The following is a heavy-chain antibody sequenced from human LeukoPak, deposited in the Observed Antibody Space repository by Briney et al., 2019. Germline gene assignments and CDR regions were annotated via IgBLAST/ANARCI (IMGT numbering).Heavy chain of an antibody. CDR1: GFAFLNYG. Sequence: GGSLRLSCAASGFAFLNYGMSWVRQAPGKGLEWVSAISGSGVTTYYAGSVKGRFTISRDNSKNTLCLQMNSLRAEDTAVYYCAKDRVGATLYFDYWGQGTLVTVSS. J-gene: IGHJ4*02. D-gene: IGHD1-26*01. V-gene: IGHV3-23*01. CDR3: AKDRVGATLYFDY. CDR2: ISGSGVTT.